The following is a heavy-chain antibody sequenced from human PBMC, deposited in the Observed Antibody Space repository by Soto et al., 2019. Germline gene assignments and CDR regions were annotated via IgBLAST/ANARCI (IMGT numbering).Heavy chain of an antibody. D-gene: IGHD1-26*01. V-gene: IGHV4-59*01. CDR3: ASCIVGAPPAPYYYYGMDV. J-gene: IGHJ6*02. Sequence: SETLSLTCTVSGGPLSTYYWSWIRQPPGKGLEWIGYISYSGTTNYNPSLKSRVTIVVDTSKNQFSLKLNSVTAADTAVYYCASCIVGAPPAPYYYYGMDVWGQGTTVTVSS. CDR1: GGPLSTYY. CDR2: ISYSGTT.